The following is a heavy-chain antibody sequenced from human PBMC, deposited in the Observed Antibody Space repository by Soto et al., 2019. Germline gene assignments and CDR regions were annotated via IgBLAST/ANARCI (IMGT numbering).Heavy chain of an antibody. CDR3: AKDPSVGFSDHYFDY. V-gene: IGHV3-30*18. J-gene: IGHJ4*02. D-gene: IGHD1-26*01. Sequence: PGGSLRLSCAASVFSFSTYGMHWVRQAPGKGLEWVAFISNDGSNKYYADSAKGRFTISRDNSKNTLYLQMNSLRAEDTAVYYCAKDPSVGFSDHYFDYWGQGTLVTVSS. CDR2: ISNDGSNK. CDR1: VFSFSTYG.